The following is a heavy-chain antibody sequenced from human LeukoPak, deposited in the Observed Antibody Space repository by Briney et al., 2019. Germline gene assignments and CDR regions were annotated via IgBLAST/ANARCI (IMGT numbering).Heavy chain of an antibody. CDR3: ATETNGRHYDY. D-gene: IGHD1-14*01. Sequence: GGSLRLSCTASGLTFSTSGFNWVRQAPGRGLEWVASIGPTGSDRYHADSIKGRFTISRDNANNFLYLQMNSLRAEDTAVYYCATETNGRHYDYWGQGTLLTVSS. J-gene: IGHJ4*02. V-gene: IGHV3-21*06. CDR1: GLTFSTSG. CDR2: IGPTGSDR.